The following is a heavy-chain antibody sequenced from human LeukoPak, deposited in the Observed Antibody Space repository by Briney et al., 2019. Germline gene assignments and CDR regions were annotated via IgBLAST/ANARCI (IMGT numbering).Heavy chain of an antibody. D-gene: IGHD5/OR15-5a*01. CDR1: GASISGHY. CDR3: ARGVDAFDM. V-gene: IGHV4-4*07. CDR2: IYTRGST. J-gene: IGHJ3*02. Sequence: SETLSLTCAVSGASISGHYWSWIRQPAGKGLEWIGRIYTRGSTNYNPSLKSRVTISVDTSRNQLSLKLTSVTGAATAVYYCARGVDAFDMWGQGTKVTVSS.